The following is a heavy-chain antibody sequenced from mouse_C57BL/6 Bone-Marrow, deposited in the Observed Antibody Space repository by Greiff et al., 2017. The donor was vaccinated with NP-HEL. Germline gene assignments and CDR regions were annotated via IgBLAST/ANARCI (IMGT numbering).Heavy chain of an antibody. Sequence: DVMLVESGGGLVKPGGSLKLSCAASGFTFSSYAMSWVRQTPEKRLEWVATISDGGSYTYYPDNVKGRFTISRDNAKNNLYLQMSHLKSEDTAMYYCARVRTYYSNWGFAYWGQGTLVTVSA. CDR1: GFTFSSYA. CDR3: ARVRTYYSNWGFAY. J-gene: IGHJ3*01. D-gene: IGHD2-5*01. CDR2: ISDGGSYT. V-gene: IGHV5-4*03.